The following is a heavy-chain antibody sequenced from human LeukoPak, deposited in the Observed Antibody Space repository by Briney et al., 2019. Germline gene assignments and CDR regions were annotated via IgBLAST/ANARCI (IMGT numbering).Heavy chain of an antibody. V-gene: IGHV3-30-3*01. Sequence: PGGSLRLSCAASGFTFSSYAMHWVRQAPGKGLEWVAVISYDGSNKYYADSVKGRFTISRDNSKNTLYPQMNSLRAEDTAVYYCAREQLALSPPCDYWGQGTLVTVSS. CDR2: ISYDGSNK. CDR3: AREQLALSPPCDY. D-gene: IGHD6-6*01. J-gene: IGHJ4*02. CDR1: GFTFSSYA.